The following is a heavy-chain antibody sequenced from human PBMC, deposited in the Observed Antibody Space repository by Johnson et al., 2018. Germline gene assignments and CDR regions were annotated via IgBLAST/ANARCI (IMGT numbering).Heavy chain of an antibody. CDR3: AKDLHGYQVYSQNMDV. CDR2: LSYDGNNI. CDR1: GFTFSTYG. J-gene: IGHJ6*02. V-gene: IGHV3-30*18. D-gene: IGHD5-24*01. Sequence: VQLVESGGGVVQXGGSXRLXCSASGFTFSTYGMHWVRQAPGKGLEWVTSLSYDGNNIYYADPVKGRFTISRDNAKNTLSLQMNSLRAGDTAVYYCAKDLHGYQVYSQNMDVWGLGTTVTVSS.